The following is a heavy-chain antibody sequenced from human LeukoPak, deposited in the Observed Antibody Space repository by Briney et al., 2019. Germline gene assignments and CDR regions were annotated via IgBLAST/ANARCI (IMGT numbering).Heavy chain of an antibody. CDR1: TFTFSGYY. J-gene: IGHJ4*02. CDR2: ISSSSSTI. D-gene: IGHD4-17*01. CDR3: ARDSDGDYTPLNFDY. Sequence: RGSLRLSCAASTFTFSGYYMTWIRQAPGKGLEWLSHISSSSSTIDYADSVKGRFTISRDNAKNSLFLQMNNLRAEDTAVYYCARDSDGDYTPLNFDYWGQGTLVTVSS. V-gene: IGHV3-11*01.